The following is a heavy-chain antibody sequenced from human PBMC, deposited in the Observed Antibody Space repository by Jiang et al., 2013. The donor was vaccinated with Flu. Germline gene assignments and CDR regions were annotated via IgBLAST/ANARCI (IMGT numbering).Heavy chain of an antibody. J-gene: IGHJ5*02. Sequence: SGAEVKKPGESLKISCKSAGHTFITDWIGWVRQMPGKGLEWMGIIYPGDSSVLYSPSVQGQVTISVDKSINTAYLQWSSLKASDTAMYYCARRGYFASRISDSWGQGTLVTVSS. CDR1: GHTFITDW. D-gene: IGHD2-15*01. CDR3: ARRGYFASRISDS. V-gene: IGHV5-51*03. CDR2: IYPGDSSV.